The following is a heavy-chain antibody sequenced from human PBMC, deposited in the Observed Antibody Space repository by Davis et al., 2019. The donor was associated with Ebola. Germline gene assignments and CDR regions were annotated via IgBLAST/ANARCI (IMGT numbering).Heavy chain of an antibody. CDR3: ARGGGPMDV. J-gene: IGHJ6*02. CDR1: GYTFISYY. CDR2: INPCGGST. D-gene: IGHD4-23*01. Sequence: SVPVPCKASGYTFISYYMHWVRHAPGHGLEWMGIINPCGGSTSYAQKFQGRVTMTRDTSTSTVYMELSSLRSEDTAVYYCARGGGPMDVWGQGTTVTVSS. V-gene: IGHV1-46*01.